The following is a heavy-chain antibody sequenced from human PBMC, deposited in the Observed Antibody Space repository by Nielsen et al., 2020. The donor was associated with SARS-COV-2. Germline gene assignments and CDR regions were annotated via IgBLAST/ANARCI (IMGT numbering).Heavy chain of an antibody. J-gene: IGHJ5*02. CDR3: ARSYSSGWYWFDP. CDR2: INPNSGGT. V-gene: IGHV1-2*02. CDR1: GYTFTGYN. Sequence: ASVKVSCKASGYTFTGYNMHWVRQAPGQGLEWMGWINPNSGGTNYAQKFQGRVTMTRDTSISTAYMELSRLRSDDTAVYYCARSYSSGWYWFDPWGQGTLVTVSS. D-gene: IGHD6-19*01.